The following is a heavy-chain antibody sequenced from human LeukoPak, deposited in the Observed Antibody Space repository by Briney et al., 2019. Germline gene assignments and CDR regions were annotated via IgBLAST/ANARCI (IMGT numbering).Heavy chain of an antibody. CDR1: GYRFNAYW. D-gene: IGHD3-22*01. Sequence: HGESLKISCKGSGYRFNAYWIAWVRQMPGKGLEWMGIIYHDDSDTRYSPSFQGQVTISADKSVRTAYLQWSSLKASDTAMYYCARPNITSYYDSRGYDAFDVWGQGTMVTVSS. J-gene: IGHJ3*01. CDR2: IYHDDSDT. V-gene: IGHV5-51*01. CDR3: ARPNITSYYDSRGYDAFDV.